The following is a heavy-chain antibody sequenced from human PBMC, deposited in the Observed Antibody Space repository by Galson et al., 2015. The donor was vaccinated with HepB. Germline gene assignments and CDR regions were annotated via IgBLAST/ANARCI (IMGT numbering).Heavy chain of an antibody. V-gene: IGHV1-18*01. CDR1: GYTFTING. CDR2: ISSNGGNT. CDR3: ARDRDYRFDF. J-gene: IGHJ4*02. D-gene: IGHD4/OR15-4a*01. Sequence: SVNVSCEASGYTFTINGISWVRQTPGQGLEWLAWISSNGGNTNYAQKYKGRITLTRDTSASTAYLELRSLRSDDTAMYYCARDRDYRFDFWGQGTLVTVSS.